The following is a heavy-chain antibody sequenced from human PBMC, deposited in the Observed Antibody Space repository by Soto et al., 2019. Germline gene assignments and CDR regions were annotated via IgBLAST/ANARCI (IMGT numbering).Heavy chain of an antibody. CDR3: ARDFYGSFDY. CDR1: GFTFGSYW. V-gene: IGHV3-48*01. D-gene: IGHD4-17*01. CDR2: ITTSGNK. Sequence: PGGSLRLSCAASGFTFGSYWMNWVRQAPGKGLEWVSHITTSGNKDYADSVKGRFTVSRDNVKNSLYLEMSNLRAEDTAVYYCARDFYGSFDYWGQGTLVTVSS. J-gene: IGHJ4*02.